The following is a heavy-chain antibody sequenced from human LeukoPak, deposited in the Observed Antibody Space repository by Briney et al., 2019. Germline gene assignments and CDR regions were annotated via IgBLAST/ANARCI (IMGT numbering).Heavy chain of an antibody. J-gene: IGHJ4*02. CDR3: AKGLYWGGNSGYDSIPFDY. Sequence: PSETLSLTCTVSGGSISSSSYYWGWIRQPPGKGLEWIGSIYYSGSTYYNPSLKSRVTISVDTSKNQFSLKLSSVTAADTAVYYCAKGLYWGGNSGYDSIPFDYWGQGTLVTVSS. CDR2: IYYSGST. V-gene: IGHV4-39*07. D-gene: IGHD5-12*01. CDR1: GGSISSSSYY.